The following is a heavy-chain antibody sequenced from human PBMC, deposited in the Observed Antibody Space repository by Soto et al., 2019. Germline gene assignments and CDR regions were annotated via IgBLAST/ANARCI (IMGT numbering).Heavy chain of an antibody. Sequence: QLQLQESGPGLVKPWETLSLTCTVSGDSISSSNYFWGWIRQPPGKGLEWIGTIFYSGSTYYNPSLKSRVTISVETSKNQFSLTLTSVTAADTALYYCARRYGWLYFDYWGQGSLVTVSS. CDR2: IFYSGST. J-gene: IGHJ4*02. CDR3: ARRYGWLYFDY. D-gene: IGHD3-10*01. CDR1: GDSISSSNYF. V-gene: IGHV4-39*01.